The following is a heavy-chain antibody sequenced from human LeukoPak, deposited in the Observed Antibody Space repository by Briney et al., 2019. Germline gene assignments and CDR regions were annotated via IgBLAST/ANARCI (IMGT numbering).Heavy chain of an antibody. CDR2: INPSSGGT. Sequence: ASVKVSCKASGYTFTGYYMHWVRQAPGQGLEWMGWINPSSGGTNYAQKFQGRVTMTRDTSISTAYMDLSSLRSDDTAVYYCARGGGRYSSSWEIDYWGQGTLVTVSS. CDR1: GYTFTGYY. D-gene: IGHD6-13*01. J-gene: IGHJ4*02. V-gene: IGHV1-2*02. CDR3: ARGGGRYSSSWEIDY.